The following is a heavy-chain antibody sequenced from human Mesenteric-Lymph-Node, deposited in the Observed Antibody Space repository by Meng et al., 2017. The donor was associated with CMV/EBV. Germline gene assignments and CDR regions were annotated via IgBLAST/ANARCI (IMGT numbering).Heavy chain of an antibody. J-gene: IGHJ4*02. CDR3: ARKEMATLEAPDY. V-gene: IGHV3-11*01. Sequence: LSLTCAASGFMFSDSYMSWIRQAPGKGREWVSYMSSGGSTIYYADSVKGRFTISRDNAKNSLYLQMNSLRAEDTAVYYCARKEMATLEAPDYWGQGTLVTVSS. D-gene: IGHD5-24*01. CDR1: GFMFSDSY. CDR2: MSSGGSTI.